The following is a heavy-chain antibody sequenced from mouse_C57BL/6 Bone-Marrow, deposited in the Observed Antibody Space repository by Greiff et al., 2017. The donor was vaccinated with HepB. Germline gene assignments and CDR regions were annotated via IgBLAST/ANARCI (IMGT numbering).Heavy chain of an antibody. Sequence: VQLQQPGAELVRPGTSVKLSCKASGYTFTSYWMHWVKQRPGQGLEWIGVIDPSDSYTNYNQKFKGKATLTVDTSSSTAYMQLSSLTSEDSAVYYCARQGYGSSHYFDYWGQGTTLTVSS. D-gene: IGHD1-1*01. CDR2: IDPSDSYT. CDR1: GYTFTSYW. V-gene: IGHV1-59*01. CDR3: ARQGYGSSHYFDY. J-gene: IGHJ2*01.